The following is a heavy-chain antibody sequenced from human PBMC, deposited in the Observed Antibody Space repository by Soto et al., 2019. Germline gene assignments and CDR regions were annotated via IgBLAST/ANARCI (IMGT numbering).Heavy chain of an antibody. CDR3: AREDYYDSSGYYPYYYYYGMDV. CDR2: ISSSSSYI. J-gene: IGHJ6*02. D-gene: IGHD3-22*01. V-gene: IGHV3-21*01. CDR1: GFTFSSYS. Sequence: GGSLRLSCAASGFTFSSYSMNCVRQAPGKGLEWVSSISSSSSYIYYADSVKGRFTISRDNAKNSLYLQMNSLRAEDTAVYYCAREDYYDSSGYYPYYYYYGMDVWGQGTTVTVSS.